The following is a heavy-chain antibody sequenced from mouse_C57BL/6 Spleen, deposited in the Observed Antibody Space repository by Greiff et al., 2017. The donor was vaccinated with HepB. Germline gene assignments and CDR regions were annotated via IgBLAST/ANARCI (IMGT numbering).Heavy chain of an antibody. CDR1: GFTFSSYA. D-gene: IGHD6-1*01. J-gene: IGHJ4*01. Sequence: DVQLQESEGGLVKPGGSLKLSCAASGFTFSSYAMSWVRQTPEKRLEWVATISDGGSYTYYPDNVKGRFTISRDNAKNNLYLQMSHLKSEDTAMYYCARVCHYYAMDYWGQGTSVTVSS. CDR2: ISDGGSYT. CDR3: ARVCHYYAMDY. V-gene: IGHV5-4*01.